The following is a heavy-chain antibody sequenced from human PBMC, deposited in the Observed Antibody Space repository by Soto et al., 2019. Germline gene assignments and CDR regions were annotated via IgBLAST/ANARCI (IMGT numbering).Heavy chain of an antibody. Sequence: ASVKVSCTASGYTFARYALHWVRQAPGQRLEWMGWINAGYGNTKYSQKFQDRDTITRDTSATTAYMELSSLIFEDTAVYYCARDIGNSGHNLFDPWGQGTLVTVSS. CDR3: ARDIGNSGHNLFDP. V-gene: IGHV1-3*01. CDR1: GYTFARYA. CDR2: INAGYGNT. J-gene: IGHJ5*02. D-gene: IGHD1-1*01.